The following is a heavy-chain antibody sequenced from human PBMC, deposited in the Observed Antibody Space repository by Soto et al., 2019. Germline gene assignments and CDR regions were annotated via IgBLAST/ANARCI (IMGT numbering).Heavy chain of an antibody. D-gene: IGHD3-22*01. J-gene: IGHJ4*02. CDR1: GFTFSSYG. V-gene: IGHV3-33*01. Sequence: QVQLVESGGGVVQPGRSLRLSCAASGFTFSSYGMHWVRQAPGKGLEWVAVIWYDGSNKYYADSVKGRFTISRDNSKNTLYLQMNSLSAEDTAVDHCTRAVVGIPTLSLYGEKDYWGQGTLV. CDR3: TRAVVGIPTLSLYGEKDY. CDR2: IWYDGSNK.